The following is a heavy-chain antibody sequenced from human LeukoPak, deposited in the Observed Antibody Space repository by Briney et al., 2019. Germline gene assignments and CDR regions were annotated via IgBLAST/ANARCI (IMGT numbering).Heavy chain of an antibody. Sequence: GGSLRLSCAASGFTFSSYSMNWARQAPGKGLEWVSYISYSSSTIYYADSVKGRFTISRDNAKNSLYLQMNSLRAEDTAVYYCAIRIAAAGLFDYWGQGTLVAVSS. CDR2: ISYSSSTI. V-gene: IGHV3-48*01. CDR3: AIRIAAAGLFDY. D-gene: IGHD6-13*01. CDR1: GFTFSSYS. J-gene: IGHJ4*02.